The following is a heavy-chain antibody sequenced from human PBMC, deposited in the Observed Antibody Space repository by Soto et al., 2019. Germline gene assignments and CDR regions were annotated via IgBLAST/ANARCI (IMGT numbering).Heavy chain of an antibody. D-gene: IGHD5-12*01. CDR1: GGTFSNDI. Sequence: QVQLVQSGAEVKKPGSSVKVSCKTSGGTFSNDIITWVRQAPGQGLEWMGRIIPLLDIANYAQKFQGRVTITADKSTCTAYMELNSLRSEDTAVYYCARDSPIGSTFSGYEAIDYWGQGTLVTVSS. V-gene: IGHV1-69*08. CDR2: IIPLLDIA. J-gene: IGHJ4*02. CDR3: ARDSPIGSTFSGYEAIDY.